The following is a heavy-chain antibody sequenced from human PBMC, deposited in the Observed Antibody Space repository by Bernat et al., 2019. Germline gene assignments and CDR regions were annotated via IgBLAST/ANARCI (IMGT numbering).Heavy chain of an antibody. CDR3: ARIRTVTTGGPFDY. Sequence: QVTLRESGPALVKPTQTLTLTCTFSGFSLSTSGMCVSWIRQPPGKALEWLARIDWDDDKYYSTSLKTRLTISKDTSKNHVVLTMTNLDPVDTATYYCARIRTVTTGGPFDYWGQGTLVTVSS. D-gene: IGHD4-17*01. J-gene: IGHJ4*02. V-gene: IGHV2-70*15. CDR2: IDWDDDK. CDR1: GFSLSTSGMC.